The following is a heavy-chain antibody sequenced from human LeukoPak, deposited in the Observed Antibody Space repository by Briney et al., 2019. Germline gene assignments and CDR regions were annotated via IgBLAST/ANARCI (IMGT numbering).Heavy chain of an antibody. V-gene: IGHV4-34*01. Sequence: SETLSLTCAVYRGSFSGFYWSWIRQAPGKGLEWIGEINHSGGTSYIPSLKSRVTISIDTSKSQFSLKLTSVTAADTAAYYCASSGGSSTWSHNWLDPWGQGTLVTVSS. CDR2: INHSGGT. D-gene: IGHD6-13*01. J-gene: IGHJ5*02. CDR1: RGSFSGFY. CDR3: ASSGGSSTWSHNWLDP.